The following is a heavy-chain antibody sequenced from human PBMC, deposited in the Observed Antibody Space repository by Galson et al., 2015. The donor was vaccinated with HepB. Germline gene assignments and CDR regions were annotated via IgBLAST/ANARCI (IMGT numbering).Heavy chain of an antibody. CDR1: GYTFTSYG. D-gene: IGHD4-23*01. J-gene: IGHJ6*03. V-gene: IGHV1-18*01. CDR2: ISAYNGNT. CDR3: ARVVTPYYYYYYMDV. Sequence: SVKVSCKASGYTFTSYGISWVRQAPGQGLEWMGWISAYNGNTNYAQKLQGRVTMTTDTSTSTAYMELRSLRSDDTAVYYCARVVTPYYYYYYMDVWGKGTTVTVSS.